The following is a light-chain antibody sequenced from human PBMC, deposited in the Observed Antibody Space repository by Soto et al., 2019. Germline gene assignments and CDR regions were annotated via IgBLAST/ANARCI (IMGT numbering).Light chain of an antibody. CDR3: GTWDSSLSSWV. Sequence: QAVVPQPPSVSAAPGQKVTISCSGSSSNIGNNYVSWYQQLPGTAPNLLIYENHKRPSGIPDRFSGSKSGTSATLGITGLQTGDEADYYCGTWDSSLSSWVFGGVTKLTVL. V-gene: IGLV1-51*02. CDR1: SSNIGNNY. J-gene: IGLJ3*02. CDR2: ENH.